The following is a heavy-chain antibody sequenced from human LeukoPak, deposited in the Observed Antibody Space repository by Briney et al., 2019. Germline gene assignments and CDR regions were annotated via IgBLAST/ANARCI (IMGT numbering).Heavy chain of an antibody. Sequence: PGGSLRLSCAASGFTFSSYGMQWVRQAPGKGLEWVAFIRYDGSNKYYADSVKGRFTISRDNSKNTLYLQMNSLRAEDTAVYYCAKDLATTAPGGYFDYWGQGTLVTVSS. CDR1: GFTFSSYG. J-gene: IGHJ4*02. CDR3: AKDLATTAPGGYFDY. V-gene: IGHV3-30*02. D-gene: IGHD4-11*01. CDR2: IRYDGSNK.